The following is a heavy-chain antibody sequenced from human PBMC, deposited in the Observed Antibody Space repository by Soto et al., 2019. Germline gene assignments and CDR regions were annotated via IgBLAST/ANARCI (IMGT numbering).Heavy chain of an antibody. Sequence: SETLSLTCTVSGGSISSYYWSWIRQPPGKGLEWIGYIYYSGSTNYNPSLKSRVTISVDTSKNQFSLKLSSVTAADTAVYYCARVESVLRFLEWSPSGHYYYYMDVWGKGTTVTVSS. CDR1: GGSISSYY. CDR2: IYYSGST. V-gene: IGHV4-59*01. CDR3: ARVESVLRFLEWSPSGHYYYYMDV. D-gene: IGHD3-3*01. J-gene: IGHJ6*03.